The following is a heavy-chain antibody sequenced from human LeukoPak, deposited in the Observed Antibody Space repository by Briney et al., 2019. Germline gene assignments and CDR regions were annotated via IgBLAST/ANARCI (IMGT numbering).Heavy chain of an antibody. D-gene: IGHD3-22*01. CDR3: ARDYPTYYYDSSVYLPWAFDI. Sequence: GGSLRLSCAASGFTVSSNYMSWVRQAPGKGLEWVSVIYSGGSTYYADSVKGRFTISRDNSKNTLYLQMNSLRAEDTAVYYCARDYPTYYYDSSVYLPWAFDIWGQGTMVTVSS. V-gene: IGHV3-66*02. CDR1: GFTVSSNY. J-gene: IGHJ3*02. CDR2: IYSGGST.